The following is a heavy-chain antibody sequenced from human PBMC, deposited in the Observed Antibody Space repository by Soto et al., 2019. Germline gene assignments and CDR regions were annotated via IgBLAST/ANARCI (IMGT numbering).Heavy chain of an antibody. D-gene: IGHD6-13*01. CDR1: GGSISSYY. Sequence: SETLSLTCTVSGGSISSYYWSWIRQPPGKGLEWIGYIYYSGSTNYNPSLKSRVTISVDTSKNQFSLKLSSVTAADTAVYYCAREGIAAAGTFDYWGQGTLVTVSS. CDR3: AREGIAAAGTFDY. J-gene: IGHJ4*02. V-gene: IGHV4-59*01. CDR2: IYYSGST.